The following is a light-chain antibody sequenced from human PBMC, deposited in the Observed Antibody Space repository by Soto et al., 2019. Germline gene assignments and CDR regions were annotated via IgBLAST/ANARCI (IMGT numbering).Light chain of an antibody. J-gene: IGKJ5*01. CDR2: GAF. Sequence: EIVLTQSPATLSLSPGERATLSCRASQSVSSYIAWYQQKPGQAPRLLIYGAFNRATGIPARFSGSGSGTDFTLTINSLEPEDFAVYYCQQRNIWPPVTFGQGTRLEIK. CDR3: QQRNIWPPVT. V-gene: IGKV3-11*01. CDR1: QSVSSY.